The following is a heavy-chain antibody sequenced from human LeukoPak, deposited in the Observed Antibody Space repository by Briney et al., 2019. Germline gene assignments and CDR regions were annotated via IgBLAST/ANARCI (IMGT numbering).Heavy chain of an antibody. V-gene: IGHV3-30-3*01. D-gene: IGHD6-13*01. CDR2: ISYDGNNK. Sequence: PGGSLTLSCAASGFTFSSYAMHWVRQAPGKGLEWVAVISYDGNNKYHADSVKGRFTISRDNSKNTLYLEMNSLRAEDTGVYYCARFQQLSLNAMDVWGQGITVAVSS. J-gene: IGHJ6*02. CDR1: GFTFSSYA. CDR3: ARFQQLSLNAMDV.